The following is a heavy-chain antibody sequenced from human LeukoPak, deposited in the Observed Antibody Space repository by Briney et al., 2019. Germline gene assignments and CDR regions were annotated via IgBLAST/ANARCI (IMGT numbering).Heavy chain of an antibody. D-gene: IGHD4-17*01. CDR1: GESFSGYY. J-gene: IGHJ4*02. CDR3: ARHVQITVSAQTRLDF. V-gene: IGHV4-34*01. CDR2: INHSGST. Sequence: SETLSLTCAVYGESFSGYYWSWIRQPPGKGLEWIGEINHSGSTYYNPSLKSRVTISVDTSKNQFSLKVSSVTAADTAIYYCARHVQITVSAQTRLDFWGQGTLVTVSS.